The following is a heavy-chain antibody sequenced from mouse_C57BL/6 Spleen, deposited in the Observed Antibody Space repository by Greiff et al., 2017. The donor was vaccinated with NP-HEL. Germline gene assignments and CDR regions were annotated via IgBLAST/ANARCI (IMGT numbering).Heavy chain of an antibody. CDR3: ARGEGKGAMDY. Sequence: VQLQQSGPELVKPGASVKISCKASGYSFSSSWMNWVKQRPGKGLEWIGRIYPGDGDTTYNGQFKGQATLTADKSSRTTYMRLISLTSEDSAVYFCARGEGKGAMDYWGQGTSVTVSS. V-gene: IGHV1-82*01. D-gene: IGHD3-3*01. CDR1: GYSFSSSW. J-gene: IGHJ4*01. CDR2: IYPGDGDT.